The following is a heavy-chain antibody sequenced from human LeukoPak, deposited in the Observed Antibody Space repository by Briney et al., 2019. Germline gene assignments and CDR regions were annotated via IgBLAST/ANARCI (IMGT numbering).Heavy chain of an antibody. J-gene: IGHJ6*03. V-gene: IGHV3-53*01. CDR2: IYSGGST. CDR3: ARSTPGAREPWCPSPQYNYMDV. Sequence: QPGGSLRLSCAASGFTVSSNYKSWVRQAPGKGLEWVSVIYSGGSTYYADSVKGRFTISRDNFKNTLFLQMNSLRAEDTAVYYCARSTPGAREPWCPSPQYNYMDVWGKGTPVTISS. D-gene: IGHD1-14*01. CDR1: GFTVSSNY.